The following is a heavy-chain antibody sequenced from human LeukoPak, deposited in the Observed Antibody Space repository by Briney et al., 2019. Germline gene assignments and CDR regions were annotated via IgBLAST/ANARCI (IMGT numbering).Heavy chain of an antibody. CDR1: RFTFSSYE. CDR3: ARDGPRSVSGTSYFDY. J-gene: IGHJ4*02. D-gene: IGHD6-25*01. Sequence: GGSLRLSCAASRFTFSSYEMNWVRQAPGRRLEWVSYISSSGSTTYYADSVKGRFTISRDNAKNSLYLQMNSLRAEDTAVYYCARDGPRSVSGTSYFDYWGQGTLVTVSS. CDR2: ISSSGSTT. V-gene: IGHV3-48*03.